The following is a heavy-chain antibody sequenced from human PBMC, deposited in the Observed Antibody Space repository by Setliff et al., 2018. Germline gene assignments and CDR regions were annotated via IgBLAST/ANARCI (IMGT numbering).Heavy chain of an antibody. V-gene: IGHV3-48*03. Sequence: GGSLRLSCAASGFSFGIYEMHWFRQAPGEGLQWVSYITSSGSATTYADSVKGRFLISRDNAKNSLYLQMNSLRAEDSGVYYCAKDRDIRWHNFDSWGHGVLVTVSS. D-gene: IGHD2-15*01. CDR1: GFSFGIYE. CDR3: AKDRDIRWHNFDS. J-gene: IGHJ4*01. CDR2: ITSSGSAT.